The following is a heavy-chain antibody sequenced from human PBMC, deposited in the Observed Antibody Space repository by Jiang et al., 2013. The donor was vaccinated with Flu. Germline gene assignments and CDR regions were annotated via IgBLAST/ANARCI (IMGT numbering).Heavy chain of an antibody. J-gene: IGHJ4*02. Sequence: GSGLVKPSETLSLTCTVSGGSISSSSYYWGWIRQPPGKGLEWIGTIYYSGTTYYNPSLKSRVTISIDTSKNQFSLKLSSVTAADTAVYYCARHGYDYYDNSGLRYWGQGTLVTVSS. V-gene: IGHV4-39*07. D-gene: IGHD3-22*01. CDR3: ARHGYDYYDNSGLRY. CDR1: GGSISSSSYY. CDR2: IYYSGTT.